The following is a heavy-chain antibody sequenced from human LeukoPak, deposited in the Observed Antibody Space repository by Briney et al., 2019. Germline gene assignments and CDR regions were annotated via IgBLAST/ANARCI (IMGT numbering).Heavy chain of an antibody. D-gene: IGHD3-3*01. CDR3: ASRRIFGVVTHETY. CDR2: IHYSGST. J-gene: IGHJ4*02. V-gene: IGHV4-59*12. Sequence: PSETLSLTCTVSGGSINSYYWSWIRQPPGRGLEWIGSIHYSGSTSSNPSLRSRGTISVDTSKNQFSLKLSSVTAADTAVYYCASRRIFGVVTHETYWGQGTLVTVSS. CDR1: GGSINSYY.